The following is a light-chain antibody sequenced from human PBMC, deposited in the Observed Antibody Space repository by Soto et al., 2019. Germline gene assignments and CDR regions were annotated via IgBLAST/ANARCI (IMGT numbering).Light chain of an antibody. CDR2: GTS. J-gene: IGKJ4*01. V-gene: IGKV3-20*01. Sequence: EIVLTQSPGILSLSPGDGATLSCRASQSVSSNYLAWYQQNPGRAPRLLIYGTSTRASGIPDRFSGSGSGTDFTLTITRLEPEDFAVYFCQQYGVSPATFGGGTKVDIK. CDR3: QQYGVSPAT. CDR1: QSVSSNY.